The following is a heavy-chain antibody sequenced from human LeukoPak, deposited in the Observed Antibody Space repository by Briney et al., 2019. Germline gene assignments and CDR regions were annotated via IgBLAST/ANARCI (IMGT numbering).Heavy chain of an antibody. CDR1: GFTFSSYW. CDR2: IKQDGSEK. Sequence: GGSLRLSCAASGFTFSSYWMSWVRQAPGKGLEWVANIKQDGSEKYYVDSVKGRFTISRDNAKNSLYLQMNSLRAEDTAVYYCARGGIAAAGTPVGYWGQGTLVTASS. J-gene: IGHJ4*02. CDR3: ARGGIAAAGTPVGY. V-gene: IGHV3-7*01. D-gene: IGHD6-13*01.